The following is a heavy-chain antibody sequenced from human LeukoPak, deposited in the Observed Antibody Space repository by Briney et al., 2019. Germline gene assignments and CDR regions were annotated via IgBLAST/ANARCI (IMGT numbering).Heavy chain of an antibody. J-gene: IGHJ4*02. V-gene: IGHV4-59*01. CDR3: ARDGLYDSSGYYMDS. D-gene: IGHD3-22*01. CDR2: IYYSGGT. Sequence: KPSETLSLTCTVSGGAISSYYWSWIRQPPGKGLEWIGYIYYSGGTKYNPSLMSRVTTSVDRAQNQFSLSLSSVTAADTAVYYCARDGLYDSSGYYMDSWGQGTLVIVSS. CDR1: GGAISSYY.